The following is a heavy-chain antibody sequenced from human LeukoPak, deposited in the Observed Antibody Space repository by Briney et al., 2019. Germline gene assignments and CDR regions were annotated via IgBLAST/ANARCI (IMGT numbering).Heavy chain of an antibody. V-gene: IGHV3-7*01. Sequence: GGSLRLSCAASGFTFSSYWMSWVRQAPGKGLEWVANIKQDGSEKYYVDSVKGRFTISRDNAKYSLYLQMNSLRAEDTAVYYCARGDHAYDFWSGYYLGWGQGTLVTVSS. CDR1: GFTFSSYW. CDR3: ARGDHAYDFWSGYYLG. D-gene: IGHD3-3*01. J-gene: IGHJ4*02. CDR2: IKQDGSEK.